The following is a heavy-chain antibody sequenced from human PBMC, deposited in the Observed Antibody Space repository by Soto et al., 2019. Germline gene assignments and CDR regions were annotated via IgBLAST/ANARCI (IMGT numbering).Heavy chain of an antibody. CDR2: ISSRGTTI. J-gene: IGHJ6*02. V-gene: IGHV3-11*01. CDR3: ARVSRDSDHYYTMDV. D-gene: IGHD2-21*02. Sequence: QVQLAESGGGLVKPGGSLRLSCAASGFTLSDYYRSWIRQAPGKGLEWVSYISSRGTTIYYADSLKGPFTISRDNAKNSLYLQMNSLRDEDTAVYYCARVSRDSDHYYTMDVWGQGTTVTVSS. CDR1: GFTLSDYY.